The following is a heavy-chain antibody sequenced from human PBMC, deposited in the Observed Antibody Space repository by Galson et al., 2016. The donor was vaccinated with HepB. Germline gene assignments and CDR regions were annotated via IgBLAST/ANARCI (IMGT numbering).Heavy chain of an antibody. V-gene: IGHV3-74*01. Sequence: SLRLSCAASGFTFSRFWMHWVRQVPGKGLVWVARIKYDGSYANYADSVKGRFTISRDNAKNTLYLQMNSLRAEDTAVYYCRRDGDHWNLDSWCQGTLSTVSS. J-gene: IGHJ4*02. D-gene: IGHD1-1*01. CDR3: RRDGDHWNLDS. CDR1: GFTFSRFW. CDR2: IKYDGSYA.